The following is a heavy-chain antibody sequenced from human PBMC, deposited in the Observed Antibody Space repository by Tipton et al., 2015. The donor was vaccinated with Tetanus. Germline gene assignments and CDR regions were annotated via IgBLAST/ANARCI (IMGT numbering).Heavy chain of an antibody. CDR1: GFTFSDYY. V-gene: IGHV3-11*01. D-gene: IGHD1-26*01. Sequence: SLRLSCAASGFTFSDYYMSWIRQAPGKGLEWVSYISSSGSTIYYADSVKGRFTISRDNAKNSLYLQMNSLRAEDTAVYYCARGRAKWELSLGWFDPWGQGTLVTVSS. CDR2: ISSSGSTI. CDR3: ARGRAKWELSLGWFDP. J-gene: IGHJ5*02.